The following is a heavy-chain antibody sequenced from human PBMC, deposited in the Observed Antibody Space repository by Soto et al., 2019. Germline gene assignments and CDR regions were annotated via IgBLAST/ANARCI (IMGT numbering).Heavy chain of an antibody. CDR2: IIPIFGTA. J-gene: IGHJ5*02. CDR1: GGTFSSYA. Sequence: QVQLVQPGAEVKKPGSSVKVSCKASGGTFSSYAISWVRQAPGQGLEWMGGIIPIFGTANYAQKFQGRVTITADESTSTAYMELSSLRSEDTAVYYCARGGSYYDSSGYYEWFDPWGQGTLVTVSS. V-gene: IGHV1-69*01. CDR3: ARGGSYYDSSGYYEWFDP. D-gene: IGHD3-22*01.